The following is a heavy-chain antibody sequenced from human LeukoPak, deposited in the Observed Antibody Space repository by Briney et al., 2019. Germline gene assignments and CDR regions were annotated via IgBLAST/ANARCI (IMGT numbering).Heavy chain of an antibody. Sequence: QPGRSLRLSCAASGFTFSSYGMHWVRQAPGKGLEWVAVIWYDGSNKYYADSVKGRFTISRDNAKNSLYLQMNSLRAEDTAVYYCARARFSYRSPADYWGQGTLVTVSS. D-gene: IGHD4-11*01. CDR2: IWYDGSNK. J-gene: IGHJ4*02. V-gene: IGHV3-33*01. CDR3: ARARFSYRSPADY. CDR1: GFTFSSYG.